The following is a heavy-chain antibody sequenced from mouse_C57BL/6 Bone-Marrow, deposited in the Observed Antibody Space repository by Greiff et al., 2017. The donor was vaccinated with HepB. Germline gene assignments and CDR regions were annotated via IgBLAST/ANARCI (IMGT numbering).Heavy chain of an antibody. CDR2: ISSGGSYT. V-gene: IGHV5-6*01. CDR3: ARQGRYYYGSSYVKYYYAMDY. J-gene: IGHJ4*01. CDR1: GFTFSSYG. Sequence: EVMLVESGGDLVKPGGSLKLSCAASGFTFSSYGMSWVRQTPDKRLEWVAIISSGGSYTYYPDSVKGRFTISRDNAKNTLYLQMSSLKSEDTAMYYCARQGRYYYGSSYVKYYYAMDYWGQGTSVTVSS. D-gene: IGHD1-1*01.